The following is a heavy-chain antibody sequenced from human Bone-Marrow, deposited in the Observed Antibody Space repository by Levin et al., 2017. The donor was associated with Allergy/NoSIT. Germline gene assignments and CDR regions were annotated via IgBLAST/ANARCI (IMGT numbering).Heavy chain of an antibody. Sequence: GGSLRLSCAASGFTFSSYAMSWVRQAPGKGLEWVSAISGSGGSTYYADSVKGRFTISRDNSKNTLYLQMNSLRAEDTAVYYCAKDGGNWGYDFWSGYYSPQYYYYGMDVWGQGTTVTVSS. J-gene: IGHJ6*02. CDR2: ISGSGGST. CDR3: AKDGGNWGYDFWSGYYSPQYYYYGMDV. D-gene: IGHD3-3*01. CDR1: GFTFSSYA. V-gene: IGHV3-23*01.